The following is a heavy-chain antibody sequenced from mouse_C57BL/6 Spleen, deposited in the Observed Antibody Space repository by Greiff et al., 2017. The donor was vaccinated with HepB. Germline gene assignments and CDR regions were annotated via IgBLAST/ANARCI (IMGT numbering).Heavy chain of an antibody. Sequence: VQLQQSGAELAKPGASVKLSCKASGYTFTSYWMHWVKQRPGQGLEWIGYINPSSGYTKYNQKFKDKATLTAVKSSSTAYMQLSSLTYEDSAVYYCASDGYYEGAWFAYWGQGTLVTVSA. D-gene: IGHD2-3*01. J-gene: IGHJ3*01. CDR1: GYTFTSYW. V-gene: IGHV1-7*01. CDR3: ASDGYYEGAWFAY. CDR2: INPSSGYT.